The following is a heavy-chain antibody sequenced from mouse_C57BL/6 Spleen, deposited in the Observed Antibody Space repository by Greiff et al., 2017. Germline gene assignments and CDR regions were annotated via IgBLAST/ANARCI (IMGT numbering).Heavy chain of an antibody. D-gene: IGHD1-1*01. CDR2: IYPGSGST. Sequence: QVQLQQSGAELVKPGASVKMSCKASGYTFTSYWITWVKQRPGQGLEWIGDIYPGSGSTNYNEKFKSKATLTVDTSSSTAYMQLSSLTSEDSAVYYCARYGSKGLAMDYWGQGTSVTVSS. V-gene: IGHV1-55*01. J-gene: IGHJ4*01. CDR3: ARYGSKGLAMDY. CDR1: GYTFTSYW.